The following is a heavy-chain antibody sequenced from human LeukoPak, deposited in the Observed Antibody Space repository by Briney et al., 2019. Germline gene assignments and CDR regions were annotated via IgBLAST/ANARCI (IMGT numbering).Heavy chain of an antibody. CDR2: IYSGGST. V-gene: IGHV3-53*05. CDR1: GFTVSSDY. Sequence: GGSLRLSCAASGFTVSSDYMSLVRQAPGKGLEWVSVIYSGGSTYYADSVKGRFTISRDKSKNTVYLQMNSLRFEDTAMYYCARNWFDPWGQGTLVTVSS. J-gene: IGHJ5*02. CDR3: ARNWFDP.